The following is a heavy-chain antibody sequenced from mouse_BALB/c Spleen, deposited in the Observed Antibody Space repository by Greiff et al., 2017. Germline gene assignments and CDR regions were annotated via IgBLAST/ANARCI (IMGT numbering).Heavy chain of an antibody. D-gene: IGHD2-1*01. J-gene: IGHJ2*01. CDR1: GFTFGSYA. CDR2: ISSGGSYT. Sequence: EVKLVESGGGLVKPGGSLKLSCAASGFTFGSYAMSWVRQTPEKRLEWVATISSGGSYTYYPDSVKGRFTISRDNAKNTLYLQMSSLRSEDTAMYYCARQGDLLIYDFDYWGQGTTLTVSS. CDR3: ARQGDLLIYDFDY. V-gene: IGHV5-9-3*01.